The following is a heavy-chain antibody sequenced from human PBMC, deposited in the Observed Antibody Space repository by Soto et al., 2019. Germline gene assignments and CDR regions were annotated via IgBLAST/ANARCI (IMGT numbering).Heavy chain of an antibody. V-gene: IGHV1-18*04. J-gene: IGHJ4*02. D-gene: IGHD2-8*02. CDR3: GYVGGYSTGDYSFDV. Sequence: ASVKVSCKVSGSTFTSNGIGWVRQAPGQGLEWLGWISTYNENMDSAPKREDRLTMTTDRSTTTAYMELRNLESDDTALYYCGYVGGYSTGDYSFDVWGQGTPVTVSS. CDR1: GSTFTSNG. CDR2: ISTYNENM.